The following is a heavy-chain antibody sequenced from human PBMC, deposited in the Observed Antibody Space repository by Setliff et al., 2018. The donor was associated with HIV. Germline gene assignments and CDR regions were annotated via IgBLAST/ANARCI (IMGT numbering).Heavy chain of an antibody. CDR3: ARDGSSLDV. J-gene: IGHJ4*02. CDR1: GFTFNKYA. V-gene: IGHV3-23*01. CDR2: TSGTGGSP. Sequence: PGGSLRLSCAASGFTFNKYAMGWVRQAPGKGLEWVSITSGTGGSPFYADSVEGRFTISRDNSKNTLYLQMNSLRAEDTAVYYCARDGSSLDVWGQGTLVTVSS. D-gene: IGHD6-6*01.